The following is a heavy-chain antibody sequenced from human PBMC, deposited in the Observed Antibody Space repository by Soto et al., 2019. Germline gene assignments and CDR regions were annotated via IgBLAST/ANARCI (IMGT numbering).Heavy chain of an antibody. Sequence: VQLLESGGGLVQPGGSLRLSCAASGFTFRNYAMTWARQAPGKGLEWVSSLLRSGSSAYYADSVRGSFTISSDTSANSLYLQRDNLRAEDTAIYYCAKDAISGDGIWLMDSWGQGTVVTVSS. CDR3: AKDAISGDGIWLMDS. D-gene: IGHD4-17*01. CDR1: GFTFRNYA. J-gene: IGHJ5*02. CDR2: LLRSGSSA. V-gene: IGHV3-23*01.